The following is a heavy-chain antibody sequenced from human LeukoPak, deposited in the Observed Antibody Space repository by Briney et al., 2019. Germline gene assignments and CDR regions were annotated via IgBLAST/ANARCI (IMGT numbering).Heavy chain of an antibody. CDR1: GFTFSDYY. CDR2: ISSSGSTI. J-gene: IGHJ4*02. D-gene: IGHD5-24*01. Sequence: PGGSLRLSCAASGFTFSDYYMSWIRQAPGKGLEWVSYISSSGSTIYYADSVKGRFTISRDDAKNSLYLQMNSLRAEDTAVYYCARDGRDGYNRGDYFDYWGQGTLVTVSS. CDR3: ARDGRDGYNRGDYFDY. V-gene: IGHV3-11*01.